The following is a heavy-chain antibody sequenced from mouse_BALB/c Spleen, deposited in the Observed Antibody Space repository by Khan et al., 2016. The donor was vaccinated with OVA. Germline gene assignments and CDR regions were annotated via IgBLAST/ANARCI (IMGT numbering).Heavy chain of an antibody. J-gene: IGHJ3*01. CDR3: SRSTYRFAFVY. CDR1: GDSITSGY. CDR2: IIYSGST. Sequence: EVQLQESGPSLVKPSQTLSLTCSVTGDSITSGYWCWIRKFPGNKLEYMGYIIYSGSTYYNPSIKRRISITRHTSKNQYSLQLTSVTTEDTATYSCSRSTYRFAFVYWGQGTLVTVSA. V-gene: IGHV3-8*02. D-gene: IGHD2-14*01.